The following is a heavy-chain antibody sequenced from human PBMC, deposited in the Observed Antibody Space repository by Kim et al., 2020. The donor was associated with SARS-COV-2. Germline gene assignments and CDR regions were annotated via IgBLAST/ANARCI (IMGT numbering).Heavy chain of an antibody. CDR2: IKQDGSEK. J-gene: IGHJ4*02. CDR3: ARDRPDPRAAGTLGYFDY. Sequence: GGSLRLSCAASGFTFSSYWMSWVRQAPGKGLEWVANIKQDGSEKYYVDSVKGRFTISRDNAKNSLYLQMNSLRAEDTAVYYCARDRPDPRAAGTLGYFDYWGQGTLVTVSS. D-gene: IGHD6-13*01. CDR1: GFTFSSYW. V-gene: IGHV3-7*01.